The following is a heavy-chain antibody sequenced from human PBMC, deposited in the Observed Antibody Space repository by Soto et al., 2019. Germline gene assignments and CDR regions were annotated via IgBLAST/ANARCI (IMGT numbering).Heavy chain of an antibody. CDR3: ANHLYDYVWGSYRYTFDY. V-gene: IGHV3-23*01. J-gene: IGHJ4*02. CDR1: GFTFSSYA. D-gene: IGHD3-16*02. CDR2: ISGSGGST. Sequence: GASLRLSCAASGFTFSSYAMSWVRQAPGKGLEWVSAISGSGGSTYYADSVKGRFTISRDNSKNTLYLQMNSLRAEDTAVYYCANHLYDYVWGSYRYTFDYLGQGTLVTVSS.